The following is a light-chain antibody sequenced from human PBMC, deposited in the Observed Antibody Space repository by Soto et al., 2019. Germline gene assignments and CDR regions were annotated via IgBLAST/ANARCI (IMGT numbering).Light chain of an antibody. CDR2: GAS. CDR1: QSVTSNY. J-gene: IGKJ4*01. CDR3: QQYGSSPQLT. V-gene: IGKV3-20*01. Sequence: EIGLTQSPYTLSLSPGERATLSCRASQSVTSNYLAWYQQKPGQAPRLLIFGASIRDTGIPARFSGSGSGTEFTLTISRLEPEDFAVYYCQQYGSSPQLTFGGGTKVDIK.